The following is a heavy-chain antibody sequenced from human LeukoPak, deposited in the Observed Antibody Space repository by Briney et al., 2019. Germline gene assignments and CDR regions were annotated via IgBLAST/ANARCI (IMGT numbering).Heavy chain of an antibody. J-gene: IGHJ4*02. D-gene: IGHD3-3*01. CDR1: GYTFTSYG. CDR3: ARDHPNHDGSGYYPFDY. V-gene: IGHV1-18*01. Sequence: ASVKVSCKASGYTFTSYGISWVRQAPGQGLEWMGWISAYNGNTNYAQKLQGRVTMTTDTSTSTAYMELRSLRSDDTAVYYCARDHPNHDGSGYYPFDYWGQGTLVTVSS. CDR2: ISAYNGNT.